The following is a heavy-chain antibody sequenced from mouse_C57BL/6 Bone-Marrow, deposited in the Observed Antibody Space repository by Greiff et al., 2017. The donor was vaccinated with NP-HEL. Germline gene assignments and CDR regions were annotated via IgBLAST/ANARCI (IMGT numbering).Heavy chain of an antibody. V-gene: IGHV1-31*01. Sequence: VQLKQSGPELVKPGASVKISCKASGYSFTGYYMHWVKQSHGNILDWIGYIYPYNGVSSYNQKFKGKATLTVDKSSSTAYMELRSLTSEDSAVYYCARGKIYYYGSSPFAYWGQGTLVTVSA. CDR1: GYSFTGYY. J-gene: IGHJ3*01. CDR3: ARGKIYYYGSSPFAY. D-gene: IGHD1-1*01. CDR2: IYPYNGVS.